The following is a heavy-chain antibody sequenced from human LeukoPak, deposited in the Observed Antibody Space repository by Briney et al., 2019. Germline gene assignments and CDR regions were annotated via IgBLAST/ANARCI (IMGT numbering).Heavy chain of an antibody. D-gene: IGHD2-15*01. CDR2: IYHTRAT. CDR3: VRAPHSYYCSGGSCPHYFDY. CDR1: GGFVTGGGFS. V-gene: IGHV4-30-2*01. J-gene: IGHJ4*02. Sequence: SETLSLTCAVSGGFVTGGGFSGSWIRQPPGKALEWIGYIYHTRATYYNPSLKSRVTISIDRSKNLFSLKLYSVTAADTALYFCVRAPHSYYCSGGSCPHYFDYWGQGRLVTVSS.